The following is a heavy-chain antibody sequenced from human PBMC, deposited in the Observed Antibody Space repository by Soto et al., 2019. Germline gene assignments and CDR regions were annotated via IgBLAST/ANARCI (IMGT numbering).Heavy chain of an antibody. V-gene: IGHV1-69*12. J-gene: IGHJ4*02. CDR2: FSPIFGTA. D-gene: IGHD4-17*01. CDR3: ARVFARTTVGTAYGFDD. Sequence: QVQLVQSGAEVKKPGSSVKVYCKASGGTFSSCAISWVRQAPGQGLDWMGGFSPIFGTANYAQKFQGRVTSTADESTSTAYMELSSLRSQETAVYYCARVFARTTVGTAYGFDDWGQGTLVTVSS. CDR1: GGTFSSCA.